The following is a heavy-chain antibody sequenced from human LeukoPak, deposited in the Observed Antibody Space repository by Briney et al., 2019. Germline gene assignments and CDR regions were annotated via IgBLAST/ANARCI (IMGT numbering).Heavy chain of an antibody. CDR3: ARGNDY. J-gene: IGHJ4*02. CDR2: IYYSGSS. V-gene: IGHV4-59*08. Sequence: SETLSLTCTVSGGSIHGYYWSWIRQDPGKGLEWIGYIYYSGSSNYNPSLKSRVTISVDSSKSQVSLKLSSVTAADTAVYYCARGNDYWGQGTLVTVS. CDR1: GGSIHGYY.